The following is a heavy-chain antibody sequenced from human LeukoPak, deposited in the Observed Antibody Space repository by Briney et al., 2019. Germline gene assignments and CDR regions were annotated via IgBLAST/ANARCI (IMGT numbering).Heavy chain of an antibody. V-gene: IGHV3-30*02. D-gene: IGHD6-13*01. J-gene: IGHJ6*03. Sequence: GGSLRLSCAESGFTFSSYGMHWVRQAPGKGLEWVAFIRYDGSNKYYADSVKGRFTISRDNSKNTLYLQMNSLRAEDTAVYYCAKTYSSSRAHYYYYYYMDVWGKGTTVTISS. CDR3: AKTYSSSRAHYYYYYYMDV. CDR1: GFTFSSYG. CDR2: IRYDGSNK.